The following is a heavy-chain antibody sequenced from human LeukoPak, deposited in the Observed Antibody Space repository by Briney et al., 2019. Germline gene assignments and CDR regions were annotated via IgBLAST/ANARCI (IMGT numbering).Heavy chain of an antibody. Sequence: PGGSLRLSCAASGFTFSSYAMSWVRQAPGKGLEWVAVISYDGSNKYYADSVKGRFTISRDNSKNTLYLQMNSLRAEDTAVYYCARDHRGIQLWFFDYWGQGTLVTVSS. CDR2: ISYDGSNK. CDR1: GFTFSSYA. J-gene: IGHJ4*02. D-gene: IGHD5-18*01. CDR3: ARDHRGIQLWFFDY. V-gene: IGHV3-30-3*01.